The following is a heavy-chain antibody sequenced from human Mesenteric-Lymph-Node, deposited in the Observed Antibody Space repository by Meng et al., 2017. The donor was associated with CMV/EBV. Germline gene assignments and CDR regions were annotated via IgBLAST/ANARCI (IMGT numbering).Heavy chain of an antibody. CDR3: ARAVGGFGGKHFDY. Sequence: ASGFAFDDYAMSWVRQVPGKGLEWVSNIGWNGGGTAYADSLKGRFTISRDNAKHSLYLQMNSLRAEDTALYYCARAVGGFGGKHFDYWGQGTLVTVSS. J-gene: IGHJ4*02. V-gene: IGHV3-20*03. D-gene: IGHD2-15*01. CDR2: IGWNGGGT. CDR1: GFAFDDYA.